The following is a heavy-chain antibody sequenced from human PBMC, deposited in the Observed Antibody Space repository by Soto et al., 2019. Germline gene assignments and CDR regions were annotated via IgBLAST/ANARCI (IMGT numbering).Heavy chain of an antibody. CDR3: ARDVTPPDY. CDR1: GYTFSSYA. J-gene: IGHJ4*02. Sequence: QVQLVQSGAEVKKPGASVKVSCKASGYTFSSYAFSWVRQAPGQGLEWMGWISAYNGNTNNAKKFQGRVTMTTDTSMSTAYMELRSLRSDDTAVYYCARDVTPPDYWGQGTLVTVSS. V-gene: IGHV1-18*01. CDR2: ISAYNGNT.